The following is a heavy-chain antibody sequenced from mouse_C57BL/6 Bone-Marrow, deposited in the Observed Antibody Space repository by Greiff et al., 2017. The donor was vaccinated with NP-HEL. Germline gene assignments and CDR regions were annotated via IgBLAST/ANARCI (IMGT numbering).Heavy chain of an antibody. D-gene: IGHD1-1*01. V-gene: IGHV1-80*01. CDR2: IYPGDGDT. Sequence: QVHVKQSGAELVKPGASVKISCKASGYAFSSYWMNWVKQRPGKGLEWIGQIYPGDGDTNYNGKFKGKATLTADKSSSTAYMQLSSLTSEDSAVYFCARGGIYYYGSSYIMDYWGQGTSVTVSS. CDR1: GYAFSSYW. J-gene: IGHJ4*01. CDR3: ARGGIYYYGSSYIMDY.